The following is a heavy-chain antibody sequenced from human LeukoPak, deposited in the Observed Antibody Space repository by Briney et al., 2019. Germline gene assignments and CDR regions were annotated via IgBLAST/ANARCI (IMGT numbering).Heavy chain of an antibody. V-gene: IGHV3-53*01. CDR3: ARVIVTGYYDAFDI. Sequence: GGSLRLSCAASGFTVSSNHMSWVRQAPGKGLEWVSVIYSGGSTYYADSVKGRFTISRDNSKITLYLQMNSLRAEDTAVYYCARVIVTGYYDAFDIWGQGTMVTVSS. CDR1: GFTVSSNH. CDR2: IYSGGST. D-gene: IGHD3-9*01. J-gene: IGHJ3*02.